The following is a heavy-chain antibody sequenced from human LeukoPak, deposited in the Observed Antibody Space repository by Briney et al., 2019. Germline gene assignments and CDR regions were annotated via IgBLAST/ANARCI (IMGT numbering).Heavy chain of an antibody. D-gene: IGHD5-24*01. CDR3: ARPGRWLQTAPGAFDY. CDR2: NYPGDSDT. J-gene: IGHJ4*02. Sequence: NRGASLQISGEGSGSFFSSYWIGGGRQLAGKGQEGMGINYPGDSDTRESPSFPGQVTISADKSISTAYLQWSSLKASDTAMYYCARPGRWLQTAPGAFDYWGQGTLVTVSS. V-gene: IGHV5-51*01. CDR1: GSFFSSYW.